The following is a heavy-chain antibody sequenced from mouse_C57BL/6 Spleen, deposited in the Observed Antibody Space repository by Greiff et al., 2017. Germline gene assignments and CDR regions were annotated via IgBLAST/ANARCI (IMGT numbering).Heavy chain of an antibody. CDR1: GYTFTGYW. Sequence: QVQLQQSGAELMKPGASVKLSCKATGYTFTGYWIEWVKQRPGHGLEWIGEILPGSGSTNYNEKFKGKATFTADTSSNTAYMQLCSLTTEDSAIYYCSRTEGNYDGTVWFAYWGQGTLVTVSA. V-gene: IGHV1-9*01. CDR3: SRTEGNYDGTVWFAY. D-gene: IGHD2-4*01. CDR2: ILPGSGST. J-gene: IGHJ3*01.